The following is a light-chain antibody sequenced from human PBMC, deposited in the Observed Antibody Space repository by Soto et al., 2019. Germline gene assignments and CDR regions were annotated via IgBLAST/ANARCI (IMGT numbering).Light chain of an antibody. CDR3: TSYTSSSTLDV. J-gene: IGLJ1*01. CDR2: EVS. V-gene: IGLV2-14*01. Sequence: QSALTQPASVSGSPGQSITISCTGTSSDVGGYNYVSWYQQHPGKAPKLIIYEVSNRPSGVPNRFFGSKSGNTASRTISGLQAEDEAEYYCTSYTSSSTLDVFGTGTKVTVL. CDR1: SSDVGGYNY.